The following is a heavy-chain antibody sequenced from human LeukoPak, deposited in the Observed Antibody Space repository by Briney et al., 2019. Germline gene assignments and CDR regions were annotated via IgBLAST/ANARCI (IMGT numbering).Heavy chain of an antibody. D-gene: IGHD4-11*01. CDR2: IYCSGST. Sequence: SETLSLTCTASGGSISSYYWSWIRQPPGKGLEWIGNIYCSGSTNYNPSLKSRVTISVDTSKNQFSLKLSSVTAADTAVYYCARRRNPGTTPGNWFDPWGQGTLVTVSS. CDR1: GGSISSYY. CDR3: ARRRNPGTTPGNWFDP. J-gene: IGHJ5*02. V-gene: IGHV4-59*01.